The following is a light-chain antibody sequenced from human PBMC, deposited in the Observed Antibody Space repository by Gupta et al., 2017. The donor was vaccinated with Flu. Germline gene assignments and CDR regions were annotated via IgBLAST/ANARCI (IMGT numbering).Light chain of an antibody. CDR1: SVDIGRFSY. CDR2: DVT. J-gene: IGLJ2*01. Sequence: GQSITISCTGASVDIGRFSYVSWYQQHPGKVPKLIYDVTNRPSGVSDRFSGSKSGNTASLTISGLRAEDEADYYCSSYRSSTTLFGGGTRVTVL. V-gene: IGLV2-14*03. CDR3: SSYRSSTTL.